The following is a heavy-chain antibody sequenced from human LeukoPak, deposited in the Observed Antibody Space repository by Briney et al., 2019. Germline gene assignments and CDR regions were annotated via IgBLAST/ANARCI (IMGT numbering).Heavy chain of an antibody. D-gene: IGHD6-13*01. Sequence: SETLSLTCTVSGGSIGSYYWSWIRQPAGKGLEWIGRIYTSGSTNYNPSLKSRVTISVDKSKNQFSLKLSSVTAADTAVYYCARLSSSWDRSSDYWGQGTLVTVSS. CDR1: GGSIGSYY. J-gene: IGHJ4*02. CDR2: IYTSGST. CDR3: ARLSSSWDRSSDY. V-gene: IGHV4-4*07.